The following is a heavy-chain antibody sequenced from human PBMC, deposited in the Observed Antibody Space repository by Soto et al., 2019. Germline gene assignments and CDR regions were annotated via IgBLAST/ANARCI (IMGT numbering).Heavy chain of an antibody. D-gene: IGHD2-8*02. Sequence: PSETLSLTCTVSGASITGTSYWSWIRQPAGKGLEWIGRFSLSGTTNYSPSLRSRVTMSADVFKNQFSLRLTSVTAADTALYYCARGMTPPGAPAWYYFDSWGQGTLVTVSS. CDR1: GASITGTSY. CDR3: ARGMTPPGAPAWYYFDS. J-gene: IGHJ4*02. V-gene: IGHV4-4*07. CDR2: FSLSGTT.